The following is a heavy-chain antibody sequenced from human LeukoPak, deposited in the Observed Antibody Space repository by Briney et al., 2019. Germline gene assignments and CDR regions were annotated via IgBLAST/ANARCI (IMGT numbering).Heavy chain of an antibody. V-gene: IGHV4-59*01. J-gene: IGHJ4*02. Sequence: SETLSLTCTVSGGSIISYYWSWIRQPPGKELEWIGYIYHSGSTNYNPSLKSRVAISVDTSKNQFSLKLSSVTAADTAVYYCARSRVWSDDRGYFDYWGQGTLVTVSS. CDR1: GGSIISYY. CDR2: IYHSGST. D-gene: IGHD3-3*01. CDR3: ARSRVWSDDRGYFDY.